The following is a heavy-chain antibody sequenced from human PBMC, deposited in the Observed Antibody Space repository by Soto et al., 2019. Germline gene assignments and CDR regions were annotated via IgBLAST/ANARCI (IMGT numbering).Heavy chain of an antibody. V-gene: IGHV1-69*13. CDR1: AGTFSSYA. CDR3: ARHDCISSSCYYYYYYSMDV. CDR2: IIPIFDTA. Sequence: SVKVSCKTSAGTFSSYAISWVRQAPGQGLEWVGGIIPIFDTANYAQKFQGRVTITADESTSTAYMELSSLRSEDTAVYYCARHDCISSSCYYYYYYSMDVWGQ. D-gene: IGHD2-2*01. J-gene: IGHJ6*02.